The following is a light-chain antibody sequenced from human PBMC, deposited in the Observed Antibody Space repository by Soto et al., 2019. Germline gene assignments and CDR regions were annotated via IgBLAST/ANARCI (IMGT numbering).Light chain of an antibody. Sequence: DIQMTQSPSSLSASVGDRVTITCQASQDIRDKLNWYQQKPGKAPKLLIYDASNLETGVPSRFRGSGSGTEFTFSISSLQPEDFAAYYCQQYDILITFGGGTKVESK. J-gene: IGKJ4*01. CDR3: QQYDILIT. CDR2: DAS. V-gene: IGKV1-33*01. CDR1: QDIRDK.